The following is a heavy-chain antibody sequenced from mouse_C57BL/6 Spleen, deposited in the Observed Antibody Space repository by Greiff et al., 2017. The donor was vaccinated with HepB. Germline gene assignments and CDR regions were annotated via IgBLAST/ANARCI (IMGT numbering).Heavy chain of an antibody. Sequence: EVHLVESGGGLVQPGGSLKLSCAASGFTFSDYGMAWVRQAPRKGPEWVAFISNLAYSIYYADTVTGRFTISRENAKNTLYLEMSSLRSEDTAMYYCARREVTTDYYAMDYWGQGTSVTVSS. CDR3: ARREVTTDYYAMDY. CDR1: GFTFSDYG. V-gene: IGHV5-15*01. CDR2: ISNLAYSI. J-gene: IGHJ4*01. D-gene: IGHD2-2*01.